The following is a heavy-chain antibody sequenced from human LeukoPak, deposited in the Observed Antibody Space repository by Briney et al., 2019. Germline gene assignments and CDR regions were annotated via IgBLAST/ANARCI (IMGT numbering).Heavy chain of an antibody. D-gene: IGHD2-2*01. J-gene: IGHJ4*02. CDR3: ARDLRPKVDRVLKYCSSTSCYTDY. Sequence: ASVKVSCKASGYTFTGYYMHWVRQAPGQGLEWMGWINPNSGGTNYAQKFQGRVTMTRDTSISTAYMELRSLRSDDTAVYYCARDLRPKVDRVLKYCSSTSCYTDYWGQGTLVTVSS. V-gene: IGHV1-2*02. CDR2: INPNSGGT. CDR1: GYTFTGYY.